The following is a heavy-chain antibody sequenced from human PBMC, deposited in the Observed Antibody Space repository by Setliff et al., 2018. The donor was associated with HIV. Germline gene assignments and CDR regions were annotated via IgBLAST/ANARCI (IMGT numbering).Heavy chain of an antibody. Sequence: PSETLSLTCSVSGGPISSSTYFWDWIRQPPGKGLEWIGSIYYSGNTYYNPSLKSRVTISVDTSKNQFSLKLSSVTAADAAVYYCGTAMYYYYGLDVWGQGIRVTVSS. J-gene: IGHJ6*02. D-gene: IGHD2-2*01. CDR1: GGPISSSTYF. CDR3: GTAMYYYYGLDV. CDR2: IYYSGNT. V-gene: IGHV4-39*07.